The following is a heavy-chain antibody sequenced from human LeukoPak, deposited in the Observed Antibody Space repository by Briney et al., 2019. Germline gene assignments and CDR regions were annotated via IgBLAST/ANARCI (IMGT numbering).Heavy chain of an antibody. J-gene: IGHJ5*02. CDR3: GRFGYVSAVDP. Sequence: GGSLRLSCGASGFAFSSYWTTWLRQAPGKGLEFVANIEPAGSATYYADSVKGRFTISRDNTKNLLYLQMNSLTAEDSAVYHCGRFGYVSAVDPWGQGALVTVSS. D-gene: IGHD2-15*01. V-gene: IGHV3-7*01. CDR1: GFAFSSYW. CDR2: IEPAGSAT.